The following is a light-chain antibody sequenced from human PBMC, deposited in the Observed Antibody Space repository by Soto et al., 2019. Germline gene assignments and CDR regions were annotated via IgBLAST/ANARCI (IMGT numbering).Light chain of an antibody. CDR1: QSVSSN. J-gene: IGKJ2*01. Sequence: EIVMTQSLATLSVSPGERATLSCRASQSVSSNLAWYQQKPGQAPRLLIYVASTRATGIPARFSGSGSGTEFTLTISSLQSEDFAVYYCQQYNNWPDMYTFGQGTKLEIK. CDR3: QQYNNWPDMYT. CDR2: VAS. V-gene: IGKV3-15*01.